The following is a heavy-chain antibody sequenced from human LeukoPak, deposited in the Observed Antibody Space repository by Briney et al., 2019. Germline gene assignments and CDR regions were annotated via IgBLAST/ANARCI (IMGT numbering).Heavy chain of an antibody. CDR2: IYSGGST. CDR3: ARDIAAAGTSIDY. D-gene: IGHD6-13*01. J-gene: IGHJ4*02. Sequence: QAGGSLRLSCAASGFTFSSYGMHWVRQAPGKGLEWVSVIYSGGSTYYADSVKGRFTISRDNSKNTLYLQMNSLRAEDTAVYYCARDIAAAGTSIDYWGQGTLVTVSS. V-gene: IGHV3-53*01. CDR1: GFTFSSYG.